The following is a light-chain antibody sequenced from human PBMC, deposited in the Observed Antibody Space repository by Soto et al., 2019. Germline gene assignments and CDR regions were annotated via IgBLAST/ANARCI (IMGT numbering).Light chain of an antibody. Sequence: QSVLTQPPSASGSPGQSVTISCTGTSSDVGGYNYVSWYQQHPGKAPKLMISEVSKRPSGVPDRFSGSKSGNTASLTVSGLQAEVEADYYCSSFAGNNNLVFGGGTKVTLL. V-gene: IGLV2-8*01. CDR3: SSFAGNNNLV. CDR2: EVS. CDR1: SSDVGGYNY. J-gene: IGLJ2*01.